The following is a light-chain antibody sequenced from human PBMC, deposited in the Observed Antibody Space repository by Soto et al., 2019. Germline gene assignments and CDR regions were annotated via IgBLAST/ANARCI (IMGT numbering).Light chain of an antibody. CDR3: QHHDSYPLT. Sequence: IQLTQSPSSLSASVGDRVTITCRASQAITSYLAWYQQKPGTAPKLLIYAASTLQSGVPSRFSGSGSGTDFTLTISSLQPEDFATYYCQHHDSYPLTFVPGTKVDLK. J-gene: IGKJ3*01. CDR2: AAS. V-gene: IGKV1-9*01. CDR1: QAITSY.